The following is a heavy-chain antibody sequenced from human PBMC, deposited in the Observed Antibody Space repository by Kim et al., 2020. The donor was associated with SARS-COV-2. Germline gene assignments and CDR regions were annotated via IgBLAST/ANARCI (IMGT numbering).Heavy chain of an antibody. CDR3: ARILWFGEGPVDY. J-gene: IGHJ4*02. D-gene: IGHD3-10*01. Sequence: GGSLRLSCAASGFTFSDYYMSWIRQAPGKGLEWLSYISTSSSYTNYADSAKGRFTISRDDAKNSLYLQMNSLRAEDTAMYYCARILWFGEGPVDYWGQGTLVTVSS. CDR1: GFTFSDYY. V-gene: IGHV3-11*03. CDR2: ISTSSSYT.